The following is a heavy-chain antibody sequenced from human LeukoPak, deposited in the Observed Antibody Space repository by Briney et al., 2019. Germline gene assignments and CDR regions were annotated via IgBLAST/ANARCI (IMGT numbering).Heavy chain of an antibody. Sequence: VRSLRLSCAASGFTFSNYWMHWVRQVPGRGLFWVSRTNSDGSSTTYADSVKGRITISRDNAKTTLYLQMNSLRAEDTAIYYCVRDLYYPFDFWGQGTLVTVSA. V-gene: IGHV3-74*01. CDR3: VRDLYYPFDF. J-gene: IGHJ4*02. CDR2: TNSDGSST. CDR1: GFTFSNYW. D-gene: IGHD3-22*01.